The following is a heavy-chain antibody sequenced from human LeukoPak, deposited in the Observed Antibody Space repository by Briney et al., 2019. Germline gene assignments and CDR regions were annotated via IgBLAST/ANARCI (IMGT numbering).Heavy chain of an antibody. D-gene: IGHD6-19*01. CDR2: IYSGGST. CDR3: ARGIAVADTGFFDY. CDR1: GFXVSSNY. J-gene: IGHJ4*02. Sequence: GGSLRLSCAASGFXVSSNYMTWVRQAPGKGLEWVSVIYSGGSTYYADSVKGRFTISRDNSKSTLYLQMNSLRVEDTAVYYCARGIAVADTGFFDYWGQGTLVTVSS. V-gene: IGHV3-66*01.